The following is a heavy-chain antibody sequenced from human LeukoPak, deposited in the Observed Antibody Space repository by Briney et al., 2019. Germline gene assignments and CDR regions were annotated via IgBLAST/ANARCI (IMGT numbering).Heavy chain of an antibody. D-gene: IGHD6-19*01. CDR2: LNTDGSGT. J-gene: IGHJ4*02. Sequence: TGGSLRLSCAASGFTFSSYWMHWVRQAPGEGLVWVSRLNTDGSGTTYADSVKGRFTISRDNAKNTLYLQVNSLTAEDTAVYYCAREVAVPGQYYFDSWGQGTLITVSS. CDR3: AREVAVPGQYYFDS. V-gene: IGHV3-74*01. CDR1: GFTFSSYW.